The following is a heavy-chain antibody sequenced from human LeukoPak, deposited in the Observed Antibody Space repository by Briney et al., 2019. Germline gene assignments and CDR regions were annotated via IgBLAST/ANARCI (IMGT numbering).Heavy chain of an antibody. CDR3: AKTQQQLVQGGFFDY. V-gene: IGHV3-23*01. CDR2: ISGSGGST. Sequence: GGSLRLSCAASGFTFSSYAVSWVRQAPGKGLEWVSAISGSGGSTYYADSVKGRFTISRDNPKNTLYLQMNSLRAEDTAVYYCAKTQQQLVQGGFFDYWGQGTLVTVSS. CDR1: GFTFSSYA. J-gene: IGHJ4*02. D-gene: IGHD6-13*01.